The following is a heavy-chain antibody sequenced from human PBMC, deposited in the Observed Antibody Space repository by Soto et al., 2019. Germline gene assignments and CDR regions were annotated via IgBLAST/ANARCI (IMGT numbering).Heavy chain of an antibody. Sequence: KPSETLSLTCAVSGGSISSGGYSWSWIRQPPGKGLEWIGYIYHSGSTYYNPSLKSRVTISVDRSKNQFSLKLSSVTAADTAVYYCARMRQLALSYGMDVWGQGTTVTVSS. CDR1: GGSISSGGYS. CDR3: ARMRQLALSYGMDV. V-gene: IGHV4-30-2*01. CDR2: IYHSGST. D-gene: IGHD6-13*01. J-gene: IGHJ6*02.